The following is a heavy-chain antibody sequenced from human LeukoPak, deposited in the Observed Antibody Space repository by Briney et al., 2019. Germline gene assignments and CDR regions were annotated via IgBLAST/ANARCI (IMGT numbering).Heavy chain of an antibody. J-gene: IGHJ4*02. Sequence: ASVKVSCTASGYTFTSYGISWVRQAPGQGLEWMGWISAYNGNTNYARKLQGRVTMTTDTSTSTAYMELRSLRSDDTAVYYCARSGLELLWFGELWYWGQGTLVTVSS. CDR3: ARSGLELLWFGELWY. CDR2: ISAYNGNT. D-gene: IGHD3-10*01. V-gene: IGHV1-18*04. CDR1: GYTFTSYG.